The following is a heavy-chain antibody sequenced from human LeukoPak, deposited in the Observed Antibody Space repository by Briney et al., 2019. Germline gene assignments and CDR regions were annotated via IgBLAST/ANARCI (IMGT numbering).Heavy chain of an antibody. Sequence: ASVKVSCKASGYSFTSYAMHWVRQAPGQRPEWMGWINAGNGNTKYSQKFQDRVTITRDISASTAYMELSSLRSEDTAVYYCARVYCSTTSCHYYFDYWGQGTLVTVSS. D-gene: IGHD2-2*01. CDR1: GYSFTSYA. CDR2: INAGNGNT. CDR3: ARVYCSTTSCHYYFDY. V-gene: IGHV1-3*01. J-gene: IGHJ4*02.